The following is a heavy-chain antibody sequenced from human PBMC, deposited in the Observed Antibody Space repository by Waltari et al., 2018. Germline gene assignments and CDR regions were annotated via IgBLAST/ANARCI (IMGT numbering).Heavy chain of an antibody. D-gene: IGHD4-17*01. CDR1: GGSFSGYY. CDR2: INHSGST. Sequence: QVQLQQWGAGLLKPSETLSLTCAVYGGSFSGYYWSWIRQPPGKGLEWIGEINHSGSTNYNPSLKSRVTISVDTSKNQFSLKLSSVTAADTAVYYCAGGTTVTLRQKYWGQGTLVTVSS. CDR3: AGGTTVTLRQKY. J-gene: IGHJ4*02. V-gene: IGHV4-34*01.